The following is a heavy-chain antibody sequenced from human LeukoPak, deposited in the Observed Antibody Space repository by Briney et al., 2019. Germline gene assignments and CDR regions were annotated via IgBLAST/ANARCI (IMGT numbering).Heavy chain of an antibody. V-gene: IGHV3-48*03. J-gene: IGHJ6*03. CDR2: ISSSGSTR. Sequence: GGSLRLSCAASGFTFSSYEMNWVRQAPGKGLEWVSYISSSGSTRYYADSVKGRFTISRDNAKNSLYLQMNSLRAEDTAVYYCARTSGTHWGIHYYYYYYMDVWGKGTTVTVSS. CDR3: ARTSGTHWGIHYYYYYYMDV. D-gene: IGHD1-26*01. CDR1: GFTFSSYE.